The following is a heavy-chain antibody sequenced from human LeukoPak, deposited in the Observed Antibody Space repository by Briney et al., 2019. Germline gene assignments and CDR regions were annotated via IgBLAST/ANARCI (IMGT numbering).Heavy chain of an antibody. CDR3: ARDLYDYGDYFDAFDI. Sequence: SETLSLTCTVSGGSISSYYWSWIRQPPGKGLEWIGYIYYSGSTNYNPSLKSRVTISVDTSKNQFSLKLSSVTAADTAVYYCARDLYDYGDYFDAFDIWGQGTMVTFSS. J-gene: IGHJ3*02. V-gene: IGHV4-59*01. D-gene: IGHD4-17*01. CDR2: IYYSGST. CDR1: GGSISSYY.